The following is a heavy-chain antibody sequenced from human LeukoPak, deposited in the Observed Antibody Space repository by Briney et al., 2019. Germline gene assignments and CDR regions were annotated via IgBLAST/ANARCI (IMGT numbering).Heavy chain of an antibody. CDR1: GGTLSSYA. D-gene: IGHD3-22*01. Sequence: GASVRVSFKASGGTLSSYAISWVRQAPGQGQEWMGRTIPIFGTAHYAQKFQGRVTITTDESTSTAYMELSSLRSEDTAVYYCAPDSYYYDSSSGWGQGTLVTVSS. CDR2: TIPIFGTA. J-gene: IGHJ4*02. V-gene: IGHV1-69*05. CDR3: APDSYYYDSSSG.